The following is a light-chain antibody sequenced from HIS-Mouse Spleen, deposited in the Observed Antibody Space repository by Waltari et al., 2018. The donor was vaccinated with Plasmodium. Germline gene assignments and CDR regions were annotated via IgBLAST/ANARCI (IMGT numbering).Light chain of an antibody. J-gene: IGKJ3*01. CDR1: KSVSSN. CDR3: QQYNNWSFT. CDR2: GPS. V-gene: IGKV3-15*01. Sequence: EIVITQSQATLSVSPGERATLSCRASKSVSSNLAWYQQKPGLAPRLRIYGPSTRATGIPARFSGSGSGTEFTLTISSLQSEDFAVYYGQQYNNWSFTFGPGTKVDIK.